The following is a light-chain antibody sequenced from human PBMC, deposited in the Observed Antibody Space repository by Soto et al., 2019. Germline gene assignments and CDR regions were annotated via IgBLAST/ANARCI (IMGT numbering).Light chain of an antibody. CDR2: AAR. CDR3: QQSRSTPYS. Sequence: DIPLTQSPSSLSPSVGDRITLSCRASQSISRNLNWYQQMPGKAPSLLIYAARDLQSGVPGRFSGSGSGTEFNLPISSLQPEELATYYCQQSRSTPYSFGQGTKLEI. V-gene: IGKV1-39*01. J-gene: IGKJ2*01. CDR1: QSISRN.